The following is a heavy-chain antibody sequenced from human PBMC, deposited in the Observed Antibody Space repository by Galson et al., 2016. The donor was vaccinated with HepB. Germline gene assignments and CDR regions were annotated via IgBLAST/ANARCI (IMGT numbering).Heavy chain of an antibody. CDR2: TYYRSKWYT. D-gene: IGHD7-27*01. V-gene: IGHV6-1*01. J-gene: IGHJ4*02. CDR3: AVGHVGTAEDLPFDY. CDR1: GDSVSSDSAA. Sequence: CAISGDSVSSDSAAWDWLRQSPSRGLEWLGRTYYRSKWYTDYPESVKGRVTINPDTSKNQFSLQLNSVTPEDTAGYYCAVGHVGTAEDLPFDYWGQGTLVTVSS.